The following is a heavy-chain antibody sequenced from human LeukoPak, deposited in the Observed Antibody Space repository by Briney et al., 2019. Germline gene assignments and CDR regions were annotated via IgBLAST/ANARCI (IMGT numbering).Heavy chain of an antibody. J-gene: IGHJ4*02. Sequence: GRSLRLSCAASGFTFSSYGMHWVRQAPGKGQEWVAVIWYDGSNKYYADSVKGRFTISRDNSKNTLYLQMNSLRAEDTAVYYCAREDSSSWQLDYWGQGTLVTVSS. D-gene: IGHD6-13*01. V-gene: IGHV3-33*01. CDR3: AREDSSSWQLDY. CDR2: IWYDGSNK. CDR1: GFTFSSYG.